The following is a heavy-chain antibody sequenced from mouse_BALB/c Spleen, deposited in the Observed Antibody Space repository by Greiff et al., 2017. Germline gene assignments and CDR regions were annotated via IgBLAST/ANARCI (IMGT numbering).Heavy chain of an antibody. J-gene: IGHJ4*01. CDR3: GGRGYAMDY. D-gene: IGHD3-3*01. CDR2: IWAGGST. CDR1: GFSLTSYG. V-gene: IGHV2-9*02. Sequence: QVHVKQSGPGLVAPSQSLSITCTVSGFSLTSYGVHWVRQPPGKGLEWLGVIWAGGSTNYNSALMSRLSISKDNSKSQVFLKMNSLQTDDTAMYYCGGRGYAMDYWGQGTSVTVSS.